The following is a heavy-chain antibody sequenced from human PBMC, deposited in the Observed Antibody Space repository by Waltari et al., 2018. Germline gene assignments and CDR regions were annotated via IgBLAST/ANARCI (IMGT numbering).Heavy chain of an antibody. CDR1: RYTFPDSY. V-gene: IGHV1-69-2*01. Sequence: EAQLVQSGAEVKKPGATVKISCKGSRYTFPDSYIHWVQQAPEKGLDWMGLVDPEDGETVYAEKFQGRVTISADTSTDTTHMELSSLRSEDTAVYYCVRGHRVAAAGLDYWGQGTLVTVSS. J-gene: IGHJ4*02. CDR2: VDPEDGET. D-gene: IGHD6-13*01. CDR3: VRGHRVAAAGLDY.